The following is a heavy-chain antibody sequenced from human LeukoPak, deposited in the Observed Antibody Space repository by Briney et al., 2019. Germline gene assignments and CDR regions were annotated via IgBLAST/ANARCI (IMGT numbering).Heavy chain of an antibody. CDR3: ARGQLYYDSSGFDY. V-gene: IGHV3-48*03. J-gene: IGHJ4*02. CDR1: GFTFSSYE. Sequence: GGSLRLSCAASGFTFSSYEMNWVRQAPGKGLEWVSYISSSGSTIYYVDSVKGRFTISRDNAKKSVYLQMNSLRAEDTAVYYCARGQLYYDSSGFDYWGQGTLVTVSS. D-gene: IGHD3-22*01. CDR2: ISSSGSTI.